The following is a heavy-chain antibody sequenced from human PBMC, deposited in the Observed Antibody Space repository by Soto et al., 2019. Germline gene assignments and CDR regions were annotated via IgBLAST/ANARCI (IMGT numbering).Heavy chain of an antibody. J-gene: IGHJ5*02. CDR1: GYTFTSYY. CDR3: ARDSSRSGYYRYWFDP. CDR2: INPSGGST. Sequence: ASVKVSCKASGYTFTSYYMHWVRQAPGQGLEWMGIINPSGGSTSYAQKFQGRVTMTRDTSTSTVYMELSSLRSEDTAVYYCARDSSRSGYYRYWFDPWGQGTLVTVSS. V-gene: IGHV1-46*01. D-gene: IGHD3-3*01.